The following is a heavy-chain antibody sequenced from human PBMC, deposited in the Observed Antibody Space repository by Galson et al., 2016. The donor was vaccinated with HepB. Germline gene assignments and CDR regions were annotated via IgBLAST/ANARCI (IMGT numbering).Heavy chain of an antibody. CDR3: VRGSVPSVGMDV. D-gene: IGHD2-15*01. CDR1: GFTCSTYP. Sequence: SLRLSCAMSGFTCSTYPMHWVRQAPGKGLEWVAIISHDGFTKYYADSMKGRFTISRDNSKNTLYLQMNSLIPEDTAVYTRVRGSVPSVGMDVWGQGTTVTVSS. V-gene: IGHV3-30*04. J-gene: IGHJ6*02. CDR2: ISHDGFTK.